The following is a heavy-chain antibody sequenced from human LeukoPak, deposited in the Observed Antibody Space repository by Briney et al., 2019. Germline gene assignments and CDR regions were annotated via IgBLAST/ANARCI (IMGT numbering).Heavy chain of an antibody. CDR2: IIPIFGTA. Sequence: SVKVSCKASGGTFSSYAISWVRQAPGQGLEWTGGIIPIFGTANYAQKFQGRVTITADESTSTAYMELSSLRSEDTAVYYCARARSGFGELLSDYWGQGTLVTVSS. V-gene: IGHV1-69*13. CDR3: ARARSGFGELLSDY. D-gene: IGHD3-10*01. CDR1: GGTFSSYA. J-gene: IGHJ4*02.